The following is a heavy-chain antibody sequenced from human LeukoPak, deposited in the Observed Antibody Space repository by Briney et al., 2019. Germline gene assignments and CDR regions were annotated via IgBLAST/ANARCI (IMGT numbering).Heavy chain of an antibody. CDR2: IYHSGST. J-gene: IGHJ4*02. CDR3: ASHDYGGSKNPPFDY. Sequence: PSETLSLTCAVSGGSISSGGYSWSWIRQPPGKGLEWIGYIYHSGSTYYNPSLKSRVTISVDRSKNQFSLKLSSVTAADTAVYYCASHDYGGSKNPPFDYWGQGTLVTVSS. D-gene: IGHD4-23*01. V-gene: IGHV4-30-2*01. CDR1: GGSISSGGYS.